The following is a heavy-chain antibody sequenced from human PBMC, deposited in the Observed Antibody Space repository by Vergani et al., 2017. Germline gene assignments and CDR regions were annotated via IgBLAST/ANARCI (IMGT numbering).Heavy chain of an antibody. CDR2: ISGSGGST. CDR3: ARATGWLQLFSY. Sequence: EVQLLESGGGLVQPGGSLRLSCAASGFTFSSYAMSWVRQAPGKGLEWVSAISGSGGSTYYADSVKGRFTISRDNSKNTLYLQMNSLRAEDTAVYYCARATGWLQLFSYGGQGTLVTVSS. D-gene: IGHD5-24*01. CDR1: GFTFSSYA. J-gene: IGHJ4*02. V-gene: IGHV3-23*01.